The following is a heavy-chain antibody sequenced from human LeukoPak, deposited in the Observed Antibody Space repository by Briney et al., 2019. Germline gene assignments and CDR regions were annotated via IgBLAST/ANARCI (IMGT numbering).Heavy chain of an antibody. CDR1: GFTFSSYG. CDR2: ISGSDGST. Sequence: GGSLRLSCAASGFTFSSYGMTWVRQAPGKGLEWVSAISGSDGSTYYADSVKGRFTISRDSSKNTLYLQMNSLRAEDTAVYYCAKDDSYCNSRAWGQGTLVTVSS. D-gene: IGHD2/OR15-2a*01. CDR3: AKDDSYCNSRA. V-gene: IGHV3-23*01. J-gene: IGHJ4*02.